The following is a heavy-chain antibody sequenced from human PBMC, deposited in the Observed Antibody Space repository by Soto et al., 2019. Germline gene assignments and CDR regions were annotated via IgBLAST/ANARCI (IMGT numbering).Heavy chain of an antibody. Sequence: QVQLVQSGAEVKKPGSSVKVSCKASGGTFSSYAISWVRQAPGQGLEWMGGIIPIFGTANYAQKFQGRVTITADKSTSTAYMELSSLRSEDTAMYYCARARGMIVVVSDDAFDIWGQGTMVTVSS. J-gene: IGHJ3*02. D-gene: IGHD3-22*01. CDR1: GGTFSSYA. CDR3: ARARGMIVVVSDDAFDI. CDR2: IIPIFGTA. V-gene: IGHV1-69*06.